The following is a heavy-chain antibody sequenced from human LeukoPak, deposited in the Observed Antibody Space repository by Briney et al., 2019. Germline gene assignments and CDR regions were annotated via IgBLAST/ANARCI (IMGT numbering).Heavy chain of an antibody. CDR1: GGSISSYY. V-gene: IGHV4-59*01. D-gene: IGHD3-22*01. Sequence: SETLSLTCTVSGGSISSYYWSWIRQPPGKGLELSGYIYHSGSTNCNPSLKSRVTISIDTSKNQFSLKLSSVTAADTAVYYCARGADYYDSSGYKWFDPWGQGTLVTVSS. CDR2: IYHSGST. J-gene: IGHJ5*02. CDR3: ARGADYYDSSGYKWFDP.